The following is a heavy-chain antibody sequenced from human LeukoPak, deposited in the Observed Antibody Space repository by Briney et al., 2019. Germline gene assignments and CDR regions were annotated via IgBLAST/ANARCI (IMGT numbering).Heavy chain of an antibody. CDR2: MNPNSGNT. Sequence: ASVKVSCKVSGYIFTELSMHWVRQAPGQGLEWMGWMNPNSGNTGYAQKFQGRFTLTRETFISTAYMELSSLRSDDTAVYYCVRAMAPLDTFNYQYAMDVWGQGTMVTVSS. D-gene: IGHD5-24*01. V-gene: IGHV1-8*01. CDR1: GYIFTELS. CDR3: VRAMAPLDTFNYQYAMDV. J-gene: IGHJ6*02.